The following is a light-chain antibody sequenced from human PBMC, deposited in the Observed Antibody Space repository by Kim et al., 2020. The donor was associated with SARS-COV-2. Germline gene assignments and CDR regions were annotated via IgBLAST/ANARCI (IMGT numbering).Light chain of an antibody. CDR1: SNNVGDQG. J-gene: IGLJ3*02. CDR2: RNN. Sequence: LTQPPSVSKGLRQTATLTCTGNSNNVGDQGAAWLQQHRGHPPKLLFYRNNNRPSGISERLSASRSGTTASLTITGLQPEDEADYYCSAWDSSLSAWVFGGGTRLTVL. V-gene: IGLV10-54*01. CDR3: SAWDSSLSAWV.